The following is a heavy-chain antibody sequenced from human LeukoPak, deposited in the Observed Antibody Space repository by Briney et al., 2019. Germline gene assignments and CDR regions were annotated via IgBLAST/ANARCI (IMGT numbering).Heavy chain of an antibody. CDR3: ARHRMIRVEHDAFDI. D-gene: IGHD2-15*01. V-gene: IGHV5-51*01. Sequence: GESLKISCKGSGYSFTSYWIGWVRQMPGKGLEWMGIIYPGDSDTRYSPSFQGQVTISADKSISTAYLQWSGLKASDTAMYYCARHRMIRVEHDAFDIWGQGTMVTVSS. J-gene: IGHJ3*02. CDR2: IYPGDSDT. CDR1: GYSFTSYW.